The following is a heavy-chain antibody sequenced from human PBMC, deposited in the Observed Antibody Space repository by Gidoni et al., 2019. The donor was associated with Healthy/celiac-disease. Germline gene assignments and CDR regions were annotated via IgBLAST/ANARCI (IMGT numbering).Heavy chain of an antibody. Sequence: QVQLVQSGAEVKKPGASVKFSCKASGYTFPSYGISGVRPAPGQGLEWMGWSSGYNGNTNYAQKLQGRVTMTTDTSTSTAYMELRSLRSDDTAVYYCASTDYGDYINYGMDVWGQGTTVTVSS. D-gene: IGHD4-17*01. CDR2: SSGYNGNT. CDR3: ASTDYGDYINYGMDV. V-gene: IGHV1-18*01. J-gene: IGHJ6*02. CDR1: GYTFPSYG.